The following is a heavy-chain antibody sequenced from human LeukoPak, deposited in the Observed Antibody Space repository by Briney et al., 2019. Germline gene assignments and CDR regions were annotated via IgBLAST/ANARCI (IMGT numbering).Heavy chain of an antibody. CDR2: ISWDGTRT. J-gene: IGHJ4*02. Sequence: GGSLRLSCAASGFSFEDYTMHWVRQGPEKGLEWVSLISWDGTRTNYADSLKGRFTISRDNAKNSLFLQMSSLRDEDTAVYYCARDRGQLVIPFFFGYWGQGILVTVSS. CDR1: GFSFEDYT. CDR3: ARDRGQLVIPFFFGY. D-gene: IGHD3-9*01. V-gene: IGHV3-43*01.